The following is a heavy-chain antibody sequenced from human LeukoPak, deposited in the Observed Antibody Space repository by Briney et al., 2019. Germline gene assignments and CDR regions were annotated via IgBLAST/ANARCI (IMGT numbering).Heavy chain of an antibody. CDR2: INHSGST. J-gene: IGHJ4*02. V-gene: IGHV4-34*01. D-gene: IGHD4-17*01. CDR3: ASSKFDYYGDSSDY. Sequence: NSSETLSLTCAVYGGSFSGYYWSWIRQPPGKELEWIGEINHSGSTNYNPSLKSRVTISVDMSKNQFSLKLSSVTAADTAVYYCASSKFDYYGDSSDYWGQGTLVTVSS. CDR1: GGSFSGYY.